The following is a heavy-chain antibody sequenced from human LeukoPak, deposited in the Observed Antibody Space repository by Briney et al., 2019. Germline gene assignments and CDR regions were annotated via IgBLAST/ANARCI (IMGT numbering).Heavy chain of an antibody. CDR2: TTYDGSKK. CDR3: ARELARGILRYFDY. V-gene: IGHV3-30*12. J-gene: IGHJ4*02. D-gene: IGHD3-10*01. Sequence: GGSLRLSCAASDISFNDFGIHWVRQAPGKGLEWVAFTTYDGSKKFYADSVRGRFTISRDNAKNSLYLQMNSLRAEDTAVYYCARELARGILRYFDYWGQGTLVTVSS. CDR1: DISFNDFG.